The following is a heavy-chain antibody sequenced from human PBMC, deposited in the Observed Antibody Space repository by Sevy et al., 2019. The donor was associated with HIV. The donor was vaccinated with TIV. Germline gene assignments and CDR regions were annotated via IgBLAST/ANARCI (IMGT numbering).Heavy chain of an antibody. D-gene: IGHD1-26*01. CDR3: GYSEYGYYYDY. V-gene: IGHV3-15*01. Sequence: GGSLRLSCGASGFIFSNAWMSWVRQAPGKGLEWVGRIKSKADGGTPDYAAPVQGTFTISRDDSINTLYLQMNSLGTDDTAVYYCGYSEYGYYYDYWGQGTLVTVSS. J-gene: IGHJ4*02. CDR2: IKSKADGGTP. CDR1: GFIFSNAW.